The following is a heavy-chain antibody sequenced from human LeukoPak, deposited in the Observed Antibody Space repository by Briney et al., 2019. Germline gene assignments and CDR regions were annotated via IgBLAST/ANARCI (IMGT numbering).Heavy chain of an antibody. CDR3: ARDHDWFDP. J-gene: IGHJ5*02. V-gene: IGHV4-38-2*02. CDR1: GYSITSAYY. CDR2: FFLKGST. Sequence: SETLSLTCTVSGYSITSAYYWGWIRQPPGKGLEWIGSFFLKGSTYYNPSLKSRVTISVDTSKNQFSLTLSSVTAADTAVYYCARDHDWFDPWGQGTLVTVSS.